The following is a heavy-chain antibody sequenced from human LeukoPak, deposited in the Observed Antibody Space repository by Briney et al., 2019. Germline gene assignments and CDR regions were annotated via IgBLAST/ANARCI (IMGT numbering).Heavy chain of an antibody. CDR3: AKFSSALFGVVITKGSCFDY. CDR2: TRYDGSNK. J-gene: IGHJ4*02. Sequence: GGSLRLSCAASRFTFSSYGMHWVRQAPGKGLEWVAFTRYDGSNKYYADSVKGRFTISRDNSKNTLYLQMNSLRAEDTAVYYCAKFSSALFGVVITKGSCFDYWGQGTLVTVTS. D-gene: IGHD3-3*01. CDR1: RFTFSSYG. V-gene: IGHV3-30*02.